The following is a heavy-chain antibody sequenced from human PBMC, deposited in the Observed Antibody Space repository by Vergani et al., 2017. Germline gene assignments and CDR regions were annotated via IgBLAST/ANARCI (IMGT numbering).Heavy chain of an antibody. V-gene: IGHV3-9*01. J-gene: IGHJ4*02. Sequence: EVQLVESGGGLVQPGRSLRLSCAASGFTFDDYAMHWARQAPGKGLEWVSGISWNSGSIGYADSVKGRFTISIENAKNSLYLQMNSLRAEDTALYYCAKDMSYDSSGSDYWGQGTLVTVSS. CDR3: AKDMSYDSSGSDY. D-gene: IGHD3-22*01. CDR2: ISWNSGSI. CDR1: GFTFDDYA.